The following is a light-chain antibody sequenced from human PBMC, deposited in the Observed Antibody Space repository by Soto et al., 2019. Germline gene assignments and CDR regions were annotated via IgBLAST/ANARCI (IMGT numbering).Light chain of an antibody. Sequence: NFMLTQPHSVSESPGKTVTISCTRSSGSIANNYVQWYQQRPDSAPTAVIYEDNQRPSGVPDRFSGSIDSSSNSASLTISGLKTEEEADYYCQSDDSSNYVFGIGTKLTV. CDR1: SGSIANNY. CDR3: QSDDSSNYV. V-gene: IGLV6-57*04. CDR2: EDN. J-gene: IGLJ1*01.